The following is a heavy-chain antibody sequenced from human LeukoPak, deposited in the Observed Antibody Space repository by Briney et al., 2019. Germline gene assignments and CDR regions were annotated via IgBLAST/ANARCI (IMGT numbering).Heavy chain of an antibody. Sequence: SETLSLTCTVSGGSISSYYWSWIRQPPGKGLEWIGYIYYSWSTNYNPSLKSRVTISVDTSKNQFSLKLSSVTAADTAVYYCARVSRSWSGYYPYYFDYWGQGTLVTVSS. D-gene: IGHD3-3*01. J-gene: IGHJ4*02. CDR1: GGSISSYY. V-gene: IGHV4-59*01. CDR3: ARVSRSWSGYYPYYFDY. CDR2: IYYSWST.